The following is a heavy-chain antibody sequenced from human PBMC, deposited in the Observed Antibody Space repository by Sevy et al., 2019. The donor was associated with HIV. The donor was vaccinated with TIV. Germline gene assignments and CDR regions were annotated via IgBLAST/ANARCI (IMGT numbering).Heavy chain of an antibody. CDR3: ARDGGAGKQLVWPLAY. Sequence: ASVKVSCKASGYTFTGYYMHCVRQAPGQGLEWMGRINPNSGGTNYAQKFQGRVTMTRDTSISTAYMELSRLRSDDTAVYYCARDGGAGKQLVWPLAYWGQGTLVTVSS. V-gene: IGHV1-2*06. CDR1: GYTFTGYY. D-gene: IGHD6-6*01. CDR2: INPNSGGT. J-gene: IGHJ4*02.